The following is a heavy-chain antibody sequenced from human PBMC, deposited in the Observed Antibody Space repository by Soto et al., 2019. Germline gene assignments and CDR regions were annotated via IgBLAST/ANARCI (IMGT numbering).Heavy chain of an antibody. J-gene: IGHJ3*02. CDR1: GFTFSDYY. Sequence: QVQLVESGGGLVKPGGSLRLSCAASGFTFSDYYMNWIRQAPGKGLEWVSYISGSGNTIYYADSLKGRFTISRDNAQNSLFLRMNRRRAEDTAVDYCARGGLRYNCNSHDAFDIWGRGTMVTVSS. V-gene: IGHV3-11*01. D-gene: IGHD1-7*01. CDR3: ARGGLRYNCNSHDAFDI. CDR2: ISGSGNTI.